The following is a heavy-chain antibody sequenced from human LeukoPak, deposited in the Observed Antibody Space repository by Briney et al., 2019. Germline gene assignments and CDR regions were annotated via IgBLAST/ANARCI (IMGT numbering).Heavy chain of an antibody. CDR2: ISSSSSYI. J-gene: IGHJ5*02. Sequence: GGSLRLSCAASGFTFSSYSMNWVRQAPGKGLAWVSSISSSSSYIYYADSVKGRFTISRDNAKNSLYLQMNSLRAEDTAVYYCARGRETYYDFWSGYSMGWFDPWGQGTLVTVSS. D-gene: IGHD3-3*01. CDR3: ARGRETYYDFWSGYSMGWFDP. V-gene: IGHV3-21*04. CDR1: GFTFSSYS.